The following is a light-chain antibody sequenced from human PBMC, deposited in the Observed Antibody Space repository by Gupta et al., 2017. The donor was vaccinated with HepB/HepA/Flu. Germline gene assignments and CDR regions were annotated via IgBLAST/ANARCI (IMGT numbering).Light chain of an antibody. CDR2: GTS. Sequence: EIVMTQPPATLSVPAGERATLSCRASQSVSRNLAWYQQKPAQPPRLLIYGTSTRATAIPARFSGSGSGAEFTLTISSLQSEDFAVYYCQQYNYWPPLTFGGGTKVEIK. CDR1: QSVSRN. V-gene: IGKV3-15*01. CDR3: QQYNYWPPLT. J-gene: IGKJ4*01.